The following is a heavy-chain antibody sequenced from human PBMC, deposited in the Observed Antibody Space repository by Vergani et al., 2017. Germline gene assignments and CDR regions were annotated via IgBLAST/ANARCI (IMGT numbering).Heavy chain of an antibody. J-gene: IGHJ3*02. CDR3: ARGMTTETTDLDGFDI. Sequence: EVQLVESGGGLVQPGGSLRLSCEVSGFKFDDYGVSWVRQAPGKGLEWVSAINANGAATGYADSVKGRFTISRDDSKNTLHLQMNSLRPEDTAVYYCARGMTTETTDLDGFDIWGQGTMVSVSS. CDR2: INANGAAT. CDR1: GFKFDDYG. D-gene: IGHD4-17*01. V-gene: IGHV3-20*04.